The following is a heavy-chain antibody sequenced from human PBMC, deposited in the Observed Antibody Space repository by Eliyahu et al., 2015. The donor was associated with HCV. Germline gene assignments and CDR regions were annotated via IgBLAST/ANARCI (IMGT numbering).Heavy chain of an antibody. CDR1: GFTFSSYG. V-gene: IGHV3-30*18. Sequence: QVQLVXSGGGVVQPGRSLRLSCAASGFTFSSYGMHWGRQAPGKGLEWVAVISYDGSNKYYADSVKGRFTISRDNSKNTLYLQMNSLRAEDTAVYYCAKHGDGDYVNYWGQGTLVTVSS. J-gene: IGHJ4*02. CDR2: ISYDGSNK. D-gene: IGHD4-17*01. CDR3: AKHGDGDYVNY.